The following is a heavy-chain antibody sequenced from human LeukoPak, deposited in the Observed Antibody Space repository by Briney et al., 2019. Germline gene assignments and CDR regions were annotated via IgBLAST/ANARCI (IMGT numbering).Heavy chain of an antibody. D-gene: IGHD6-19*01. CDR2: ISAYNGNT. J-gene: IGHJ4*02. CDR3: AIIYSSGVYFDY. Sequence: GASVKVSCKASGYTFTSYGISWVRQAPGQGLEWMGWISAYNGNTNYAQKFQGRVTITTDESTSTAYMELSSLRSEDTAVYYCAIIYSSGVYFDYWGQGTLVTVSS. V-gene: IGHV1-18*01. CDR1: GYTFTSYG.